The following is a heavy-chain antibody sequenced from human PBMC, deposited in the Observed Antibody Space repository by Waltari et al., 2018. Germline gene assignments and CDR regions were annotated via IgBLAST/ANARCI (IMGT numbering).Heavy chain of an antibody. V-gene: IGHV1-18*01. CDR1: GYKVRDYG. Sequence: QVRLTQSGRDVKEPGASATVSCKASGYKVRDYGISWVRQATGQGLEWMGWVYVYNENTRFAEKFEDRVTLTTDKVTETVYMDQTDLRPDDTAVYYCARVVTGVHEVNDNWGQGTLVIVS. CDR3: ARVVTGVHEVNDN. CDR2: VYVYNENT. J-gene: IGHJ4*02. D-gene: IGHD3-16*02.